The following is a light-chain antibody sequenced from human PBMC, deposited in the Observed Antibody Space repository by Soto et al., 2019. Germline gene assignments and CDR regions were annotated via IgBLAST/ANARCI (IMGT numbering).Light chain of an antibody. CDR1: SSNIGSNT. CDR3: AAWDDSLNGPV. J-gene: IGLJ1*01. Sequence: QSVLTQPPSASGTPGQRVTISCSGSSSNIGSNTVNWYQQLPGTAPKLLIYSSNQRPSGVPDRFSGSNSGTSASLAISGLQSEDEADYYCAAWDDSLNGPVFGTGTKVTVL. CDR2: SSN. V-gene: IGLV1-44*01.